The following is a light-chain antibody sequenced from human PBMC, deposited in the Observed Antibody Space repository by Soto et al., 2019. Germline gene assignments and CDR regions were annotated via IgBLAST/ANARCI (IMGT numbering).Light chain of an antibody. Sequence: EILSTQSPATLSLSPGERATLSCRASQSVRSYLAWYQQKPGQAPRLLIYDASNRATGIPARFSGSGSGTDFTLTISSLEPEDFEVYYCQQRSNWPPTFGQGTKVDIK. CDR1: QSVRSY. CDR2: DAS. CDR3: QQRSNWPPT. V-gene: IGKV3-11*01. J-gene: IGKJ1*01.